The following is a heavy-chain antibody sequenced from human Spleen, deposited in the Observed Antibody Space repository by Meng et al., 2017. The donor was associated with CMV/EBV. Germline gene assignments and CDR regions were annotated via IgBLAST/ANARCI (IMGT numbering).Heavy chain of an antibody. CDR2: ISGSGGST. Sequence: GESLKISCAASGFTFSSYAMSSVMSWVRQAPGKGLEWVSAISGSGGSTYYADSVKGRFTISRDNSKNTLYLQMNSLRAEDTAVYYCARSKDIVVVPAAENYYYYGMDVWGQGTTVTVSS. J-gene: IGHJ6*02. CDR1: GFTFSSYA. D-gene: IGHD2-2*01. V-gene: IGHV3-23*01. CDR3: ARSKDIVVVPAAENYYYYGMDV.